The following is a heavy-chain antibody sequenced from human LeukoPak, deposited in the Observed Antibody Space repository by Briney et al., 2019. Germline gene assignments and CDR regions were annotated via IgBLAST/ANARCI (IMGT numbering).Heavy chain of an antibody. CDR1: GFTFSSYS. CDR2: ISSSSSYI. D-gene: IGHD6-13*01. J-gene: IGHJ4*02. CDR3: AREAEYSSSWYYFDY. V-gene: IGHV3-21*01. Sequence: GGSLRLSCAASGFTFSSYSMNWVRQAPGKGLEWVSSISSSSSYIYYADSVKGRFTISRDNAKNSLYLQMNSLRAEDTAVYYCAREAEYSSSWYYFDYWGQGTLVTVSS.